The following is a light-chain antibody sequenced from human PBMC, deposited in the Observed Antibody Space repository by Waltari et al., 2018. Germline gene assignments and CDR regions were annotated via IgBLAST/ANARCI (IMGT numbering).Light chain of an antibody. Sequence: WFQQTPGQVPKTLIFVTRNNHAWTPARFSGSLLGGKAALTLSGAQPEDEAEYYCLLWYSGARGVFGGGTKLSVL. CDR3: LLWYSGARGV. CDR2: VTR. J-gene: IGLJ3*02. V-gene: IGLV7-46*01.